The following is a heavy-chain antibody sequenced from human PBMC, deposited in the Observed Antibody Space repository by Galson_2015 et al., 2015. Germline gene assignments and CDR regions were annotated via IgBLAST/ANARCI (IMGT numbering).Heavy chain of an antibody. Sequence: SVKVSCKASGYTFTSNAVHWLRQAPGQRPEWMGWIDTANGNTRYSHKFQGRVTITRDTSASTAYMELSSLISEDTALYYCAKDKKDESSEYFYFDYWGHGTLVTVSS. J-gene: IGHJ4*01. D-gene: IGHD3-22*01. CDR3: AKDKKDESSEYFYFDY. CDR1: GYTFTSNA. CDR2: IDTANGNT. V-gene: IGHV1-3*04.